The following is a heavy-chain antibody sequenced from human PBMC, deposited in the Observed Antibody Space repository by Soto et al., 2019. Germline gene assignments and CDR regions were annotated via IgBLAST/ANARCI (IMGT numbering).Heavy chain of an antibody. CDR3: ERHGGVGYFRLDY. CDR1: GGSISTYR. Sequence: QVQLQESGPGLVKPSETLSLTCTVSGGSISTYRWSWIRQPPGKGLEWIGYVYNAGSTNYKPSLKSRVTMSLDTSRNQFSLNLSSLTAGDTAVYYCERHGGVGYFRLDYWGQGTLVTVSS. J-gene: IGHJ4*02. D-gene: IGHD3-16*01. CDR2: VYNAGST. V-gene: IGHV4-59*08.